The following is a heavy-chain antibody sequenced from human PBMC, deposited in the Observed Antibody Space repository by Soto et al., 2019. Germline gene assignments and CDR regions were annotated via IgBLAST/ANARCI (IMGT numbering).Heavy chain of an antibody. Sequence: SETLSLTCAVYGGSFSGYYWSWIRQPPGKGLEWIGEINHSGSTNYNPSLKSRVTISVDTSKNQFSLKLSSVTAADTAVYYCARMSGKQLFGENYYYYYMDVWGKGTTVTVSS. CDR2: INHSGST. CDR3: ARMSGKQLFGENYYYYYMDV. J-gene: IGHJ6*03. D-gene: IGHD3-16*01. CDR1: GGSFSGYY. V-gene: IGHV4-34*01.